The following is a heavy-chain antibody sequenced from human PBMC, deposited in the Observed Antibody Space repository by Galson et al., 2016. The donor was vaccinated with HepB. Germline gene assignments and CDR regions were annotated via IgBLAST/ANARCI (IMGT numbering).Heavy chain of an antibody. CDR3: ARYRGYSSAYLDY. CDR1: GYMFASYA. Sequence: SVKVSCKASGYMFASYAINWVRQAPGQGLEWMGWVSGYNGNTNYAQRIQGRVTMTTDTSTRIAYMELRSLRTDDTAVYYCARYRGYSSAYLDYWGQGTLVTVSS. V-gene: IGHV1-18*01. J-gene: IGHJ4*02. D-gene: IGHD2-15*01. CDR2: VSGYNGNT.